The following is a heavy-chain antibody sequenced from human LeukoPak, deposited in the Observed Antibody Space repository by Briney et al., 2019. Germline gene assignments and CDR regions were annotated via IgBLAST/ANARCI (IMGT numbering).Heavy chain of an antibody. CDR1: GFSFSNYW. Sequence: PGGALRVSCAASGFSFSNYWMTWVRQAPGKGLEWVANTNQEGSQKNYMDSVRGRFTISRDNAKSSLYLQMNSLRVDDTAVYFCLGSGSYTPWGQGTLVSVSS. D-gene: IGHD3-10*01. J-gene: IGHJ4*02. V-gene: IGHV3-7*01. CDR3: LGSGSYTP. CDR2: TNQEGSQK.